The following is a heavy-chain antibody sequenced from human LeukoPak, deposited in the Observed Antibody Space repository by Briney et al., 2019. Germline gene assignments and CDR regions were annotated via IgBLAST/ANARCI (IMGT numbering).Heavy chain of an antibody. Sequence: GGSLRLSCAASGFTFRNYSMNWVRQAPGKGLEWVSLISSSRSYIYYADSVKGRFTISRDNAKNSLYLQMNSLRAGDTAVYYCARGSRFGELNYWGQGTLVTVSS. J-gene: IGHJ4*02. V-gene: IGHV3-21*01. CDR2: ISSSRSYI. D-gene: IGHD3-10*01. CDR3: ARGSRFGELNY. CDR1: GFTFRNYS.